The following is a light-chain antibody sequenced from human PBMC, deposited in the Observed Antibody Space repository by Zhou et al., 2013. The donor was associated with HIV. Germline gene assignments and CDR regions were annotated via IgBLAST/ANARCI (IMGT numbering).Light chain of an antibody. Sequence: AIRMTQSPSSFSASTGDRVTITCRASQDIGTYLAWYQQKPGEAPNLLIYGASTLQSGVPSRFSGSGSGTDFTLTVSSLQPEDFATYYCQQVNSFPPTFGGGTKVEIK. J-gene: IGKJ4*01. CDR3: QQVNSFPPT. CDR1: QDIGTY. CDR2: GAS. V-gene: IGKV1-8*01.